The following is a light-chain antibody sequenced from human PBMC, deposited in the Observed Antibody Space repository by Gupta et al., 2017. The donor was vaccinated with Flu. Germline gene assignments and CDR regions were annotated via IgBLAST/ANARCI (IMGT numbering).Light chain of an antibody. J-gene: IGLJ2*01. V-gene: IGLV2-11*01. CDR1: SSDVGDYNY. CDR2: GVK. CDR3: CACTGDII. Sequence: QSALTQPRSVSGSLGQSVTISCTGSSSDVGDYNYVSWYQKHPAKAPKLIIYGVKKRPLGVPDRFSGSKSGNTASLTISGLQADDEADYYCCACTGDIIFAGGTKLTVL.